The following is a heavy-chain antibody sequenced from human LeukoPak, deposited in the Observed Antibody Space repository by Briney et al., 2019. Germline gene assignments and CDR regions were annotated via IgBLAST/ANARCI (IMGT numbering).Heavy chain of an antibody. CDR2: IRYDGSNK. V-gene: IGHV3-30*02. CDR1: GFTFSSYG. Sequence: GGSLRLSCAASGFTFSSYGMHWVRQAPGKGLEWVAFIRYDGSNKYYADSVKGRFTISRDNAKNSLYLQMNSLRAEDTAVYYCARDLKGRITIFGYWGQGTLVIVSS. D-gene: IGHD3-9*01. J-gene: IGHJ4*02. CDR3: ARDLKGRITIFGY.